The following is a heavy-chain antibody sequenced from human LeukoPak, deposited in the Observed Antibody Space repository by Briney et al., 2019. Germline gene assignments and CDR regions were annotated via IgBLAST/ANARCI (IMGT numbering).Heavy chain of an antibody. D-gene: IGHD5-18*01. CDR1: GYSISSGYY. Sequence: SETLSLTCTVSGYSISSGYYWGWIRQPPGKGLEWIRSIYYSGSTYYNPSLKSRVTISVDTSKNQFSLKLSSVTAADTAVYYCARVRGESGYSYGYGYYYMDVWGKGTTVTISS. CDR2: IYYSGST. CDR3: ARVRGESGYSYGYGYYYMDV. V-gene: IGHV4-38-2*02. J-gene: IGHJ6*03.